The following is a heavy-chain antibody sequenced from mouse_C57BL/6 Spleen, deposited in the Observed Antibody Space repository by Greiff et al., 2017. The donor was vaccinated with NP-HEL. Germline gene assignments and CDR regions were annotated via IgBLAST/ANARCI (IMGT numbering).Heavy chain of an antibody. CDR2: ISSGSSTI. J-gene: IGHJ2*01. Sequence: EVQRVESGGGLVKPGGSLKLSCAASGFTFSDYGMHWVRQAPEKGLEWVAYISSGSSTIYYADTVKGRFTISRDNAKNTLFLQMTSLRSEDTAMYYCARPIYYGNYGFDYWGQGTTLTVSS. CDR1: GFTFSDYG. V-gene: IGHV5-17*01. D-gene: IGHD2-1*01. CDR3: ARPIYYGNYGFDY.